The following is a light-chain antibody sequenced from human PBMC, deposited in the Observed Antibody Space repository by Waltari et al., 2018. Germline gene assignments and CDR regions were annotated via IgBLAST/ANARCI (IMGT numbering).Light chain of an antibody. Sequence: QSVLTQPPSASGTPGQRVTISCSGSSPNIGSHTVNWYQQLPGTAPKLLIYSNNQRPSGVPDRFSGSKSGTSASLAISGLQSEDEADYYCAAWDDSLNGRVFGGGTKLTVL. CDR1: SPNIGSHT. CDR2: SNN. CDR3: AAWDDSLNGRV. J-gene: IGLJ3*02. V-gene: IGLV1-44*01.